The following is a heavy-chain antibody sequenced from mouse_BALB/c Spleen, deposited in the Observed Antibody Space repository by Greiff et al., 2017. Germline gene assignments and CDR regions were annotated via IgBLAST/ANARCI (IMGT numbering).Heavy chain of an antibody. J-gene: IGHJ4*01. Sequence: EAKLVESGGGLVQPGGSRKLSCAASGFTFSSFGMHWVRQAPEKGLEWVAYISSGSSTIYYADTVKGRFTISRDNPKNTLFLQMTSLRSEDTAMYYCAREGTGTRYYAMDYWGQGTSVTVSS. CDR3: AREGTGTRYYAMDY. CDR2: ISSGSSTI. CDR1: GFTFSSFG. V-gene: IGHV5-17*02. D-gene: IGHD4-1*01.